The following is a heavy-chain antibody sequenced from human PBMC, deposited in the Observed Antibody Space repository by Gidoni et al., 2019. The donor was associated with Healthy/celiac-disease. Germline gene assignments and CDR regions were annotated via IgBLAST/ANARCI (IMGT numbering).Heavy chain of an antibody. J-gene: IGHJ4*02. CDR3: ASTSGYDFWSGYYKFDY. D-gene: IGHD3-3*01. CDR2: IYYSGST. V-gene: IGHV4-59*01. Sequence: QVQLQESGPGLVKPSEPLSLTCTVSGGSISRDYWSWIRQPPGKGLEWIGHIYYSGSTNYNPSLKSRVTISVDTSQNQFSLKLSSVTAADTAVYYCASTSGYDFWSGYYKFDYWGQGTLVTVSS. CDR1: GGSISRDY.